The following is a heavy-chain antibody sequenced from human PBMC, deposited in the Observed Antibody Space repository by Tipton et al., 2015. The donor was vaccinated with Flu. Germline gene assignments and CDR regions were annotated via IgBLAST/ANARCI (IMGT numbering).Heavy chain of an antibody. CDR2: FSYSGGT. V-gene: IGHV4-59*01. CDR3: ARASGSGTYVIFDY. CDR1: GGSFASYY. Sequence: TLSLTCNVSGGSFASYYWSWIRQPPEKGLEWLSFFSYSGGTEYNPSLRSRATISVDKSKNQFSLTLNSVTAADTAVYFCARASGSGTYVIFDYWGQGTLVTVSS. J-gene: IGHJ4*02. D-gene: IGHD3-10*01.